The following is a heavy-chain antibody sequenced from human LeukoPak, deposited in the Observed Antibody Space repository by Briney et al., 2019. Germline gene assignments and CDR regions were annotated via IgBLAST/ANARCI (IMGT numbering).Heavy chain of an antibody. CDR2: IRYDGSNK. CDR1: GFTFSSYG. D-gene: IGHD6-6*01. CDR3: ARDLEENGQLVRGFTGDY. Sequence: GGSLRLSCAASGFTFSSYGMHWVRQAPGKGLEWVAFIRYDGSNKYYADSVKGRFTISRDNSKNTLYLQMNSLRAEDTAVYYCARDLEENGQLVRGFTGDYWGQGTLVTVSS. V-gene: IGHV3-30*02. J-gene: IGHJ4*02.